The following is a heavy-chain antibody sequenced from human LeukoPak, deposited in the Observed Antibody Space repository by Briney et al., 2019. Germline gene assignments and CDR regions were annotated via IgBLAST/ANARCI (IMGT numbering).Heavy chain of an antibody. Sequence: GRSLRLSCAASGFTFSNYAMSWVRQAPGKGLEWVSALSGSGGSTYYADSVKGRFTISRDNSKNTLYLQMNSLRAEDTAVYYCAKDLHELGFDYWGQGTLVTVSS. CDR1: GFTFSNYA. D-gene: IGHD1-7*01. CDR2: LSGSGGST. J-gene: IGHJ4*02. CDR3: AKDLHELGFDY. V-gene: IGHV3-23*01.